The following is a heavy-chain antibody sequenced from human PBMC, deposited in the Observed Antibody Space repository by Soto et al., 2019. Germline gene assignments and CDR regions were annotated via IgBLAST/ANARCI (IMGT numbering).Heavy chain of an antibody. CDR2: XXYXXDX. J-gene: IGHJ4*02. D-gene: IGHD6-19*01. Sequence: SETPSLTCTVSGGSISSYYWSWIRQPPGKGLEWXGYXXYXXDXXXXXSXXXRVTISVDRPKNQFSLELTYATAADTAVYYCARDAGYASGWPFFDFWGQGALVTASS. CDR1: GGSISSYY. V-gene: IGHV4-59*01. CDR3: ARDAGYASGWPFFDF.